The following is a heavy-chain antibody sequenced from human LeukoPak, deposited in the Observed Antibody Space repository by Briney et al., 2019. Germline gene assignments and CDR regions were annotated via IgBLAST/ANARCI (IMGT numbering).Heavy chain of an antibody. CDR3: AKVQRDFVVVVAATRDYYYYGMDV. Sequence: GGSLRLSCVVSGIIFRNAWMNWVRQTPGKGLEWVSAISGSGGSTYYADSAKGRFTISRDNSKNTLYLQMNSLRAEDTAVYYCAKVQRDFVVVVAATRDYYYYGMDVWGQGTTVTVSS. J-gene: IGHJ6*02. V-gene: IGHV3-23*01. CDR1: GIIFRNAW. CDR2: ISGSGGST. D-gene: IGHD2-15*01.